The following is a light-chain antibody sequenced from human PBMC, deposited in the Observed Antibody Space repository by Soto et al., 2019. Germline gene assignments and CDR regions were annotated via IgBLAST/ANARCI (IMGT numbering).Light chain of an antibody. V-gene: IGKV3-15*01. CDR1: QSVSSN. J-gene: IGKJ2*01. CDR2: GAS. CDR3: QQYNNWPPAYT. Sequence: EIVMTQSPATLSVSPGERATLSCRASQSVSSNLAWYQQKPGQAPRLLIYGASTRATGIPARFSGSGSGTEFTLTNSSLQSEDCAVYYCQQYNNWPPAYTFGQGTKLEIK.